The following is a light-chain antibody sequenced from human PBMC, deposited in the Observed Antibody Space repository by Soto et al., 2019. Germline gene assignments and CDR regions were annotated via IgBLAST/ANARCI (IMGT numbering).Light chain of an antibody. CDR3: SSFASSGIWV. CDR2: EVT. V-gene: IGLV2-14*01. J-gene: IGLJ3*02. CDR1: STDIGGYNY. Sequence: QSALTQPASASGSPGQSITISCTGTSTDIGGYNYVSWYQHHPGKAPKLIIYEVTNRPSGVSLRFSVSKSANTASLTISGLQTEDEADYYCSSFASSGIWVFGGGTKVTVL.